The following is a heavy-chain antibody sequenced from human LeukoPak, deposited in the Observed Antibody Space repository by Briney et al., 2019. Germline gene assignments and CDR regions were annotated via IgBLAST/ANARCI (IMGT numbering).Heavy chain of an antibody. Sequence: SETLSLTCTVSGGSISSSSYYWGWIRQPPGKGLEWIGSIYYSGSTYYNPSLKSRVTISVDTSKNQFSLKLSSVTAADTAVYYCARGPYYYGSGSYFDDYWGQGTLVTVSS. J-gene: IGHJ4*02. V-gene: IGHV4-39*07. CDR1: GGSISSSSYY. CDR3: ARGPYYYGSGSYFDDY. CDR2: IYYSGST. D-gene: IGHD3-10*01.